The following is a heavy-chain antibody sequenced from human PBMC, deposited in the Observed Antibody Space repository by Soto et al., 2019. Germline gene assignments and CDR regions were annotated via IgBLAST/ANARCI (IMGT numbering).Heavy chain of an antibody. V-gene: IGHV3-64D*06. Sequence: GGSLILSCSASGFTFSSYAMHWVRQAPGKGLEYVSAISSNGGSTYYADSVKGRFTVSRDNSKNTLYLQMSSLRAEDTAVYYCVKDRNSGSYPNHDAFDIWGQGTMVTVS. CDR1: GFTFSSYA. CDR3: VKDRNSGSYPNHDAFDI. D-gene: IGHD1-26*01. J-gene: IGHJ3*02. CDR2: ISSNGGST.